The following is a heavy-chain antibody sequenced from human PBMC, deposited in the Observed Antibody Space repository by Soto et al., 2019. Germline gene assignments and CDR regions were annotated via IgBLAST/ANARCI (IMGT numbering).Heavy chain of an antibody. V-gene: IGHV3-23*01. CDR1: GFSFSSFA. Sequence: EVLLLESGGGLVQPGGSLRLSCEASGFSFSSFAMNWVRQAPGKGLEWVSAIGDSGARTYYADSVKGRFTISRDNSRNTLYLQLHSLRAEDSAIYYCGNGVELDAWGNGTTVTVSS. D-gene: IGHD1-26*01. CDR2: IGDSGART. J-gene: IGHJ6*04. CDR3: GNGVELDA.